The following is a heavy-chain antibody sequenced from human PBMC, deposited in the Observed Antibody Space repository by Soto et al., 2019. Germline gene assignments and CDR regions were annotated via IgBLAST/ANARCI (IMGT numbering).Heavy chain of an antibody. D-gene: IGHD4-17*01. CDR3: ARTVTTVTKGGYYYYGMDV. J-gene: IGHJ6*02. Sequence: LSLTCTVSGGSVSSGSYYWSWIRQPPGKGLEWIGYIYYSGSTNYNPSLKSRVTISVDTSKNQFSLKLSSVTAADTAVYYCARTVTTVTKGGYYYYGMDVWGQGTTVTVSS. V-gene: IGHV4-61*01. CDR2: IYYSGST. CDR1: GGSVSSGSYY.